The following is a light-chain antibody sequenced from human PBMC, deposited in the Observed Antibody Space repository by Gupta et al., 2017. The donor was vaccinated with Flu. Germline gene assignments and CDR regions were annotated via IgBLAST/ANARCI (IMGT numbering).Light chain of an antibody. CDR3: QQRSNWFLT. Sequence: EIVFTQSPATLSLSPGERATLSCRASQSVSSYLAWYQQKPGQAPRLLIYDASNRATGIPARFSGSGSGTDFTLTIRSLEPEDFAVYYCQQRSNWFLTFGGGTKVEIK. CDR1: QSVSSY. J-gene: IGKJ4*01. CDR2: DAS. V-gene: IGKV3-11*01.